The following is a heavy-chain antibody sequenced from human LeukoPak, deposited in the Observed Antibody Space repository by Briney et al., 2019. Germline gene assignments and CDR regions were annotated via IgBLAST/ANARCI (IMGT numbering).Heavy chain of an antibody. D-gene: IGHD6-13*01. J-gene: IGHJ3*02. CDR3: AAPSSSCYLHDAFDI. CDR2: ISWDGGST. CDR1: GFTFDDYT. V-gene: IGHV3-43*01. Sequence: GGSLRLSCAASGFTFDDYTMHWVRQAPGKGLEWVSLISWDGGSTYYADSVKGRFTISRDNSKNSLYLQMNSLRTEDTALYYCAAPSSSCYLHDAFDIWGQGTMVTVST.